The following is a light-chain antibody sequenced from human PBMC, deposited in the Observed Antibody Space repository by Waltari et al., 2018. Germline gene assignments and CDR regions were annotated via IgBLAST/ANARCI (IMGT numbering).Light chain of an antibody. CDR1: IASNY. Sequence: IASNYVQWYQKRPGSSPTTVIYEDNQRPSGVPDRFSGSIDSSSNSASLTISGLKTEDEADYYCQSYDSSIVVFGGGTKLTVL. CDR3: QSYDSSIVV. V-gene: IGLV6-57*01. CDR2: EDN. J-gene: IGLJ2*01.